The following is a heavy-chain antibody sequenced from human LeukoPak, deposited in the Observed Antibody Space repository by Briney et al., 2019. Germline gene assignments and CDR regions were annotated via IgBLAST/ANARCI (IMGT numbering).Heavy chain of an antibody. J-gene: IGHJ5*02. V-gene: IGHV4-34*01. Sequence: SETLSLTCAVYGGSFSGYYWSWIRQPPGKGLEWIGEINHSGSTNYNPSLKSRVTISGDTSKNQFSLKLSSVTAADTAVYYCARATGTTYNWFDPWGQGTLVTVSS. CDR2: INHSGST. D-gene: IGHD1-7*01. CDR1: GGSFSGYY. CDR3: ARATGTTYNWFDP.